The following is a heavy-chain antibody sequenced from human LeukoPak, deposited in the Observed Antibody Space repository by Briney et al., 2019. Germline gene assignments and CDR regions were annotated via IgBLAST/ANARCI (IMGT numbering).Heavy chain of an antibody. CDR1: GGTFSSYA. CDR2: ISAYNGNT. CDR3: ARVKLRRFDY. Sequence: ASVKVSCKASGGTFSSYAISWVRQAPGQGLEWMGWISAYNGNTNYAQKLQGRVTMTTDTSTSTAYMELRSLRSDDTAVYYCARVKLRRFDYWGQGTLVTVSS. J-gene: IGHJ4*02. D-gene: IGHD1-26*01. V-gene: IGHV1-18*01.